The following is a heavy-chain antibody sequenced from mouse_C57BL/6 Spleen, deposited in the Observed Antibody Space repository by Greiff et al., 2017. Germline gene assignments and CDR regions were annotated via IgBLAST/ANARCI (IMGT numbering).Heavy chain of an antibody. D-gene: IGHD2-4*01. CDR3: AREYYYDYPYYFDY. CDR2: ISYDGSN. Sequence: EVKLLESGPGLVKPSQSLSLTCSVTGYSITSGYYWNWIRQFPGNKLEWMGYISYDGSNNYNPSLKNRISITRDTSKNQFFLKLNSVTTEDTATYYCAREYYYDYPYYFDYWGQGTTLTVSS. CDR1: GYSITSGYY. V-gene: IGHV3-6*01. J-gene: IGHJ2*01.